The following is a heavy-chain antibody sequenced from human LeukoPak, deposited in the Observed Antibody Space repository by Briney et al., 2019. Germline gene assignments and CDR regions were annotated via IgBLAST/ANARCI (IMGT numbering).Heavy chain of an antibody. CDR2: ISWNSGSI. D-gene: IGHD1-26*01. CDR3: AKGLGGTYKKDAFDI. V-gene: IGHV3-9*01. Sequence: GRSLRLSCAASGFTFDDYAMHWVRQAPGKDLEWVSGISWNSGSIGYADSVKGRFTISRDNAKNSLYLQMNSLRAEDTALYYCAKGLGGTYKKDAFDIWGQGTMVTVSS. J-gene: IGHJ3*02. CDR1: GFTFDDYA.